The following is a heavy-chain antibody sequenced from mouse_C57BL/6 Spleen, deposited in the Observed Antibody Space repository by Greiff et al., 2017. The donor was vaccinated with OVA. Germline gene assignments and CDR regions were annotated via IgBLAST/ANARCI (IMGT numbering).Heavy chain of an antibody. D-gene: IGHD1-1*01. CDR2: IWTGGGT. CDR3: ARNPLYYGSSYWYFDV. J-gene: IGHJ1*03. CDR1: GFSLTSYA. V-gene: IGHV2-9-1*01. Sequence: VKLQQSGPGLVAPSQSLSITCTVSGFSLTSYAISWVRQPPGKGLEWLGVIWTGGGTNYNSALKSRLSISKDNSKSQVFLKMNSLQTDDTARYYCARNPLYYGSSYWYFDVWGTGTTVTVSS.